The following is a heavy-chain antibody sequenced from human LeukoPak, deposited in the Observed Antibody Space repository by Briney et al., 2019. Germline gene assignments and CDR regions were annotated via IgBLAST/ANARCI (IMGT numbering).Heavy chain of an antibody. CDR1: GGSISSGDYY. CDR3: ARAGAAASDY. J-gene: IGHJ4*02. Sequence: SETLSLTCTVSGGSISSGDYYWSWIRQPAGKGLEWIGRISSSGSTNYNPSLKSRVTISVDTSKNQFSLKLSSVTAADTAVYYCARAGAAASDYWGQGTLVTVSS. V-gene: IGHV4-61*02. D-gene: IGHD6-13*01. CDR2: ISSSGST.